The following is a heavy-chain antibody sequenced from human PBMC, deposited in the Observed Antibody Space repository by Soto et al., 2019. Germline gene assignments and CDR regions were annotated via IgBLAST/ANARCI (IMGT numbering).Heavy chain of an antibody. Sequence: ETLSPTCNVSGGPLRSRRHCWGPTRQPQGTGLEWIGRICYSGSTDYNPPLKSRATISLDTSKNQFSLRLSSVTAADTAAYYCATQPDYYCSCSYFDIWGKGLLVTVSS. J-gene: IGHJ4*02. D-gene: IGHD2-21*02. CDR2: ICYSGST. CDR3: ATQPDYYCSCSYFDI. CDR1: GGPLRSRRHC. V-gene: IGHV4-39*01.